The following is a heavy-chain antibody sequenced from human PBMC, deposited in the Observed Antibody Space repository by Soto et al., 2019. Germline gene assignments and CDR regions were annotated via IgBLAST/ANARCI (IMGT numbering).Heavy chain of an antibody. D-gene: IGHD3-10*01. J-gene: IGHJ5*02. V-gene: IGHV4-30-2*01. Sequence: SETLSLTCAVSGGSISSGGYSWSWIRQPPGKGLEWIGYIYHSGSTYYNPSLKSRVTISVDRSKNQFSLKLSSVTAADTAVYYCAREGITIVRGVIIGRNWFDPWGQGTLVTVSS. CDR2: IYHSGST. CDR1: GGSISSGGYS. CDR3: AREGITIVRGVIIGRNWFDP.